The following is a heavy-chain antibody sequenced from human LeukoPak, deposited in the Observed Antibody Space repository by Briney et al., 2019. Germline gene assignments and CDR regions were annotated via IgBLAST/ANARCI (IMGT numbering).Heavy chain of an antibody. J-gene: IGHJ4*02. V-gene: IGHV3-30*02. D-gene: IGHD3-22*01. Sequence: GGSLRLSCAASGFTFSSYGMHWVRQAPGKGLEWVTFIRYDGSNKYYADSVKGRFTTSRDNSKNTLNLHMNSLRAEDTAVYYCAKDPTHYRVWDYYETIGLSYWGQGTLVTVSS. CDR1: GFTFSSYG. CDR3: AKDPTHYRVWDYYETIGLSY. CDR2: IRYDGSNK.